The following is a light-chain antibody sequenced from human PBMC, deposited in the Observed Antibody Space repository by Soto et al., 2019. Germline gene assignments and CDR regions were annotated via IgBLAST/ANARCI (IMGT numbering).Light chain of an antibody. V-gene: IGLV1-40*01. Sequence: QSVLTQPPSVSGAPGQRVTISCTGSSSNIGAGYDVHWYQQLPGTAPKLLIYGNSNRPSGVPDRFSGSKSGTSASLAITGLQAEDEGDYYCQSYDSGLSGYVVFGGGTKLTVL. CDR3: QSYDSGLSGYVV. CDR2: GNS. CDR1: SSNIGAGYD. J-gene: IGLJ2*01.